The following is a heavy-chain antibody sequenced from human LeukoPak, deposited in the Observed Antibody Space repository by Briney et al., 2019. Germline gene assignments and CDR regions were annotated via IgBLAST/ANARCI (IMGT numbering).Heavy chain of an antibody. CDR2: IYYSGST. J-gene: IGHJ4*02. Sequence: PSETLSLTCTVSGGSVSSGSYYWSWIRQPPGKGLEWIGYIYYSGSTNYNPSLKSRLTISVDTSKNQFSLKLSSVTAADTAVYYCARDGYYDSSPPLNWGQGTLVTVSS. V-gene: IGHV4-61*01. CDR1: GGSVSSGSYY. CDR3: ARDGYYDSSPPLN. D-gene: IGHD3-22*01.